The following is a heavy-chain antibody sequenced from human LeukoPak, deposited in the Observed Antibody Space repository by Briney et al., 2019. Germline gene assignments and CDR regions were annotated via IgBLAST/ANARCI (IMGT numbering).Heavy chain of an antibody. CDR2: ISSSSDYI. Sequence: GGSLRLSCAASGCTFSSYSMNWVRQAPGKGLEWVSSISSSSDYIYYADSLKGRFTISRDNAKNSLYLQMNSLRAEDTAVYYCAREEGGAGLYGFDIWGQGTMVTVSS. CDR3: AREEGGAGLYGFDI. V-gene: IGHV3-21*01. J-gene: IGHJ3*02. CDR1: GCTFSSYS. D-gene: IGHD1-26*01.